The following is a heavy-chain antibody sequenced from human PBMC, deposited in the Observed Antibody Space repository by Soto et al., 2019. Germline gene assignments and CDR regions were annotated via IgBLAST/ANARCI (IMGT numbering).Heavy chain of an antibody. CDR1: GATLSTYA. V-gene: IGHV1-69*01. CDR2: IIPIFGTA. D-gene: IGHD3-22*01. CDR3: ASATYYYDSSANFGGAFDI. J-gene: IGHJ3*02. Sequence: QVQLGQSGAEVKKPGSSVKVSCKAAGATLSTYAISWVRQAPGQGLEWMGGIIPIFGTANYEQKFQGRVTITADESTSTAYMELSSLRSEDTAVYYCASATYYYDSSANFGGAFDIWGQGTMVTVSS.